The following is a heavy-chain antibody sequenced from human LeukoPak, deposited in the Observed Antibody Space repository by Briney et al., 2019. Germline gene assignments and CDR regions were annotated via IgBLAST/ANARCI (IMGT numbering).Heavy chain of an antibody. D-gene: IGHD2-2*01. Sequence: GGSLRLSCTASGFIFSSYSMNWVRQAPGKGLEWVSAISGSGTRTYYADSVKGRFTISRDNSKNTLYLQMNSLRAEDRAVYYCAKEQTSSGFFDYWGQGTLVTVSS. J-gene: IGHJ4*02. CDR1: GFIFSSYS. CDR2: ISGSGTRT. V-gene: IGHV3-23*01. CDR3: AKEQTSSGFFDY.